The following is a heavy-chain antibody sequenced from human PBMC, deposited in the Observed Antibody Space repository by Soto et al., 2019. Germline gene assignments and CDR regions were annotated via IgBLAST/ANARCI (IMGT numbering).Heavy chain of an antibody. V-gene: IGHV4-59*01. D-gene: IGHD5-12*01. J-gene: IGHJ6*02. CDR3: ARCGYSGADGGGYYYYGMDV. CDR2: IYYSGTT. CDR1: GGSISSYY. Sequence: SETLSLTCTVSGGSISSYYWSWIRQPPGKGLEWIGYIYYSGTTNYNPSLKSRVTISVDTSKNQFSLKLTSVTAADTAVYYCARCGYSGADGGGYYYYGMDVWGQGTTVTVSS.